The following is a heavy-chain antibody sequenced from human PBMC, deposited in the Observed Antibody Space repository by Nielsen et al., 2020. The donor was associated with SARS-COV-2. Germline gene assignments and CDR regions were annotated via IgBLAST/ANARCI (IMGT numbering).Heavy chain of an antibody. CDR1: GFTFSSYE. D-gene: IGHD4-23*01. J-gene: IGHJ3*02. Sequence: GESLKISCAASGFTFSSYEMNWVRQAPGKGLEWVSYISSSSSTIYYADSVKGRFTISRDNAKNSLYLQMNSLRDEDTAVYYCARDQSDDYGGTPDAFDIWGQGTMVTVSS. V-gene: IGHV3-48*02. CDR2: ISSSSSTI. CDR3: ARDQSDDYGGTPDAFDI.